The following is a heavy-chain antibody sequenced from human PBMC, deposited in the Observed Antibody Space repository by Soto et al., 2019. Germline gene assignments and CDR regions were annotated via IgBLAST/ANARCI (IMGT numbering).Heavy chain of an antibody. Sequence: QVQLQESGPGLVKPSQTLSLTCTVSGGSIGSGGYYWDWIRQHPGKGPEWIGYIHYSGNTYYNPSLKSRLTISLNTSKNQFSLHLSSVTAADTAVYYCATHHDDISGRTPLLFDSWGQGTLVTVSS. CDR2: IHYSGNT. D-gene: IGHD3-22*01. J-gene: IGHJ4*02. CDR3: ATHHDDISGRTPLLFDS. CDR1: GGSIGSGGYY. V-gene: IGHV4-31*03.